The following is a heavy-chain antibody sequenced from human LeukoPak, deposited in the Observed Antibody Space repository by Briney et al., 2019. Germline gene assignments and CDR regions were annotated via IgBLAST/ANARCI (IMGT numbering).Heavy chain of an antibody. CDR1: GFTFSSYA. D-gene: IGHD6-13*01. CDR3: AKDPYSRSWRARFDP. Sequence: PGGSLRLSCAASGFTFSSYAMSWVRQAPGKGLEWVSAISGSGGSTYYADSVKGRFTISRDNSKNTLYLQMNSLRAEDTAVYYCAKDPYSRSWRARFDPWGQGTLVTVSS. V-gene: IGHV3-23*01. J-gene: IGHJ5*02. CDR2: ISGSGGST.